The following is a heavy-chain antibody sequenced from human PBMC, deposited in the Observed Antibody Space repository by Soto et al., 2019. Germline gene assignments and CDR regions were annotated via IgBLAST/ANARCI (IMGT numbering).Heavy chain of an antibody. CDR3: ARGGRSMIVVEYFDY. V-gene: IGHV4-30-4*01. D-gene: IGHD3-22*01. Sequence: QVQLQESGPGLVKPSQTLSLTCTVSGGSISSGDYYWSWIRQPPGKGLEWIGYIYYSGSTYYNPSLKSRVTISVDTSKIQFSLKLSSVTAADTAVYYCARGGRSMIVVEYFDYWGQGTLVTVSS. CDR2: IYYSGST. CDR1: GGSISSGDYY. J-gene: IGHJ4*02.